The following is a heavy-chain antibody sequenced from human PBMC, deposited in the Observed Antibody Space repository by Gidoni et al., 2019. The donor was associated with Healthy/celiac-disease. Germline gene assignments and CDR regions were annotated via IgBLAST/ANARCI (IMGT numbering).Heavy chain of an antibody. CDR3: ARGRVFYYDTSGSQYPDY. D-gene: IGHD3-22*01. V-gene: IGHV4-34*01. Sequence: QVQLQPWGAGLLKPSETLSLTCAVYGGSFSGYYWTWIRPPPGKGLEWIGEINHSGSTTYNPALKSRVTISVDTSKNQFSLKLSSVTAADTAVYYCARGRVFYYDTSGSQYPDYWGQGTLVTVSS. CDR2: INHSGST. J-gene: IGHJ4*02. CDR1: GGSFSGYY.